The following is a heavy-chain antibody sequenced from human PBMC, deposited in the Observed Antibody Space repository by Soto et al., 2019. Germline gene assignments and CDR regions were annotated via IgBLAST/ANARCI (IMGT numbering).Heavy chain of an antibody. D-gene: IGHD6-6*01. CDR2: IWYDGSNK. Sequence: PGGSLRLSCAASGVTFISYGMHWVRQATGKGLEWVAVIWYDGSNKYYADSVKGRFTISRDNSKNTLYLQMNSLRAEDTAVYYCARVGDSSSSWEAYFDYWGQGTLVTVSS. V-gene: IGHV3-33*01. J-gene: IGHJ4*02. CDR1: GVTFISYG. CDR3: ARVGDSSSSWEAYFDY.